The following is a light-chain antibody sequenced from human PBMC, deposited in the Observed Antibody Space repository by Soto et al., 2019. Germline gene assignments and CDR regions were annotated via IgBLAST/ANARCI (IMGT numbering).Light chain of an antibody. J-gene: IGLJ1*01. CDR3: SSYTPSSTYV. Sequence: QSALTQPASVSGSPGQSITISCTGSTSDIGGYEYVSWYQQYPGKAPRLIIYAVHSRPSGVSNRFSGSKSGNTASLTISGLQAEDDADYHCSSYTPSSTYVFGTGTKLTVL. CDR1: TSDIGGYEY. CDR2: AVH. V-gene: IGLV2-14*03.